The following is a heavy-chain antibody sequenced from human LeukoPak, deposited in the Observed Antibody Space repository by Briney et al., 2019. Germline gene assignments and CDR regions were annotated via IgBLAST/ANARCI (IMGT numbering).Heavy chain of an antibody. J-gene: IGHJ4*02. CDR2: VDPEDGET. CDR3: ATAVATTEIDY. Sequence: ASVKVSCKVSGYTFADYYMHWVQQAPGKGLEWMGLVDPEDGETIYAEKFQGRVTITADTSTDTAYMELSSLRSEDTAVYYCATAVATTEIDYWGQGTLATVSS. V-gene: IGHV1-69-2*01. CDR1: GYTFADYY. D-gene: IGHD4-23*01.